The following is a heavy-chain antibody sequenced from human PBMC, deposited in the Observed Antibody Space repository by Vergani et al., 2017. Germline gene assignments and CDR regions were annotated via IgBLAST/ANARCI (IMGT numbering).Heavy chain of an antibody. CDR3: ARDESPGYCSGGSCSPFEI. J-gene: IGHJ3*02. V-gene: IGHV1-69*01. Sequence: QVQLVQSGAEVKKPGSSVKVSCKASGGTFSSYAISWVRQAPGQGLEWMGGIIPIFGTANYAQKFQGRVTITADESTSTAYMELSSLRSEDTSVYYCARDESPGYCSGGSCSPFEIWGQGTMVTVSS. D-gene: IGHD2-15*01. CDR1: GGTFSSYA. CDR2: IIPIFGTA.